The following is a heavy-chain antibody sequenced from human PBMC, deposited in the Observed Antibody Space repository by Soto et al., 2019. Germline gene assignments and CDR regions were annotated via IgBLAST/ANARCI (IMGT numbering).Heavy chain of an antibody. CDR3: ARSRRLTLVWFDP. CDR2: ISSYNANT. CDR1: GYNFNSYD. D-gene: IGHD2-21*02. V-gene: IGHV1-18*01. Sequence: ASVKVSCKASGYNFNSYDIIWVRQAPGQGLEWMGWISSYNANTNYAPKFQGRVTMTTDTSTSTVYMELRSLRFDDTAVYYCARSRRLTLVWFDPWGQGTLVTVSS. J-gene: IGHJ5*02.